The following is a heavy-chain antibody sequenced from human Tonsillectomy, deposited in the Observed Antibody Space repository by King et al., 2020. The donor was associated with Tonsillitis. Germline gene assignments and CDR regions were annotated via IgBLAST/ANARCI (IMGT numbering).Heavy chain of an antibody. D-gene: IGHD3-3*01. V-gene: IGHV3-23*04. CDR2: ISGSGGNT. Sequence: VQLVESGGGLVQPGGFLRLSCEASGLPFSDYAMTWVRQAPGKGLECVSVISGSGGNTYYADSVKGRFTISRDNSKNTLYLQMNSLRAEDTAVYYCAKAWGWSGYSAPFDYWGQGTLVTVSS. CDR1: GLPFSDYA. CDR3: AKAWGWSGYSAPFDY. J-gene: IGHJ4*02.